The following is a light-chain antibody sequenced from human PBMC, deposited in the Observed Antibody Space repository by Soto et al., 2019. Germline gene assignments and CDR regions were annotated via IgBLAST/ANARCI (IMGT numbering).Light chain of an antibody. V-gene: IGLV1-44*01. J-gene: IGLJ2*01. CDR3: AAWDDRLNGLV. CDR2: SDN. Sequence: QSVLTQPPSASGTPGQRVTISCSGGSSNIGINTVNWYQQLPGTAPKLLIYSDNQRPSGVPDRFSGSKSGTSGSLAISGLQSEDEADYSCAAWDDRLNGLVFGGGTKLTVL. CDR1: SSNIGINT.